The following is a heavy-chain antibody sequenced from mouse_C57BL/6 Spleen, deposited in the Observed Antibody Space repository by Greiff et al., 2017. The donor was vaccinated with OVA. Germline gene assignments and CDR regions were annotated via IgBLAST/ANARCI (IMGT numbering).Heavy chain of an antibody. Sequence: DVQLQESGGGLVKPGGSLKLSCAASGFTFSSYAMSWVRQTPEKRLEWVATISDGGSYTYYPDNVKGRFTISRDNAKNNLYLQMSHLKAEDTAMYYCTRRGSYYYGSSLWYFDVWGTGTTVTVSS. CDR2: ISDGGSYT. V-gene: IGHV5-4*03. J-gene: IGHJ1*03. CDR1: GFTFSSYA. CDR3: TRRGSYYYGSSLWYFDV. D-gene: IGHD1-1*01.